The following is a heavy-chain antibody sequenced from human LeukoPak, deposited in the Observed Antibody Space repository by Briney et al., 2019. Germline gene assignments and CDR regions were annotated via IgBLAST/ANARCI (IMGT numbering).Heavy chain of an antibody. V-gene: IGHV3-30*18. CDR1: GFTFSRNG. J-gene: IGHJ4*02. CDR3: AKNTAGIVVVTAIDY. CDR2: ISYDGSNK. D-gene: IGHD2-21*02. Sequence: GGSLRLSCAAAGFTFSRNGMHWVRQAPGKGLEWVAVISYDGSNKYYADSVKGRFTISRDNSKNTLYLQMNSLRAEDTAVYYCAKNTAGIVVVTAIDYWGQGTLVTVSS.